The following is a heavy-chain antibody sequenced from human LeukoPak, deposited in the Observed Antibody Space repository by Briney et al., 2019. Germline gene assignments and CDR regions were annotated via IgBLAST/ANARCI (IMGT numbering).Heavy chain of an antibody. CDR3: ARHKYYYDSSWPHDAFDI. D-gene: IGHD3-22*01. V-gene: IGHV4-39*01. CDR1: GGSISSSSYY. CDR2: IYYSGST. Sequence: SETLSLTCTVSGGSISSSSYYWGWIRQPPGKGLEWIGSIYYSGSTYYNPSLKSRVTISVDTSKNQFSLKLSSVTAADTAVYYCARHKYYYDSSWPHDAFDIWGQGTMVTVSS. J-gene: IGHJ3*02.